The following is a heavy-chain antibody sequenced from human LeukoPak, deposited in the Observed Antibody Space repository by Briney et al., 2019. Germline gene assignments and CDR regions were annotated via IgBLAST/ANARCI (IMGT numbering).Heavy chain of an antibody. CDR2: IYPGDSDT. J-gene: IGHJ4*02. D-gene: IGHD3-3*01. V-gene: IGHV5-51*07. CDR1: GYSFTSYW. CDR3: ARLFPDYDFWSGPHFDY. Sequence: GESLQISXKGSGYSFTSYWIGWVHQMPGKGLEWMGIIYPGDSDTTYSPSFQCQVTISADKSISTAYLQWSSLKASDTAMYYCARLFPDYDFWSGPHFDYWGQGTLVTVSS.